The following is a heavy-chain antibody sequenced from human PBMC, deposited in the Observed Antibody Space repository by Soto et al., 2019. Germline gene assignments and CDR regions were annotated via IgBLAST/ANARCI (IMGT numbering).Heavy chain of an antibody. D-gene: IGHD5-12*01. V-gene: IGHV1-2*04. CDR1: GYTFTGYY. CDR2: INPNSGGT. J-gene: IGHJ5*02. CDR3: LKSRGSGYDWIVLAAWFDP. Sequence: GASVKVSCKASGYTFTGYYMHWVRQAPGQKIKWMRWINPNSGGTNYAQTFQGWVTMTRDTSINTVYMDLSRLTSDDTAVYYCLKSRGSGYDWIVLAAWFDPWGQGTLVTVSS.